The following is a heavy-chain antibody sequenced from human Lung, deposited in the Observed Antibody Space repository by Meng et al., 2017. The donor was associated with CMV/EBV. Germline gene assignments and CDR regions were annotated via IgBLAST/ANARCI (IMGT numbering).Heavy chain of an antibody. V-gene: IGHV4-34*01. CDR2: INHSGST. D-gene: IGHD3-3*01. CDR3: ARATYYDFWSGYPYFDY. CDR1: GGSFSGYY. Sequence: LXCAVYGGSFSGYYWSWIRQPPGKGLEWIGEINHSGSTNYNPSLKSRVTISVDTSKNQFSLKLSSVTAADTAVYYCARATYYDFWSGYPYFDYWGQAXLVTVSS. J-gene: IGHJ4*02.